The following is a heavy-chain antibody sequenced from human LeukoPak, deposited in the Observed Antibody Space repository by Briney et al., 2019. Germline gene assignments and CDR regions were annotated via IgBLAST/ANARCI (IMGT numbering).Heavy chain of an antibody. CDR1: GGSISSSSYY. Sequence: PSETLSLTCTVSGGSISSSSYYWGWIRQPPGKGLEWIGSIYYSGSTYYNPSLKSRVTISVDTSKNQFSLKLSSVTAADTAVYYCARLCSSTSCHYYFDYWGQGTLVTVSS. CDR3: ARLCSSTSCHYYFDY. CDR2: IYYSGST. D-gene: IGHD2-2*01. V-gene: IGHV4-39*07. J-gene: IGHJ4*02.